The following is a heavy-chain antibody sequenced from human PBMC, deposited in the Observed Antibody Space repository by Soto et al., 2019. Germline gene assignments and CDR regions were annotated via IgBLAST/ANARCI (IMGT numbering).Heavy chain of an antibody. D-gene: IGHD4-17*01. V-gene: IGHV3-33*01. CDR3: ARAGGTTVTGLWHFDS. CDR1: GFTFNTYS. J-gene: IGHJ4*02. Sequence: QVQLEESGGGVVQPGRSLRLSCEASGFTFNTYSMHWVRQPPGKVLEWLAAIWYDGTQKYYADSVKGRFIISRDNPKKTLYLEMNSLRAEDTAVYYCARAGGTTVTGLWHFDSWGQGTLVTVSS. CDR2: IWYDGTQK.